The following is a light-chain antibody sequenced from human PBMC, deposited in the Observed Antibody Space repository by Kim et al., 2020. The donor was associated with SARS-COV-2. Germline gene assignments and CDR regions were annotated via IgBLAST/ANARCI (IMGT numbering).Light chain of an antibody. J-gene: IGKJ2*01. CDR3: QQFYTSPYT. Sequence: SSSIGDSVTMSCRASRDITNSVAWYQQIPGKAPKLLLYSASKLQSGVSSRFSGSASGTTFTLTISSLQPEDSATYYCQQFYTSPYTFGQGTKLEI. CDR2: SAS. V-gene: IGKV1-NL1*01. CDR1: RDITNS.